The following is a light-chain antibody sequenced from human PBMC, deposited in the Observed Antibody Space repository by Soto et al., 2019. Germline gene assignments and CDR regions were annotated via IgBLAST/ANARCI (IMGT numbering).Light chain of an antibody. J-gene: IGKJ4*01. CDR1: RAITNH. Sequence: DVQLTQSPSPLSAAVGDRVSISCRASRAITNHLNWYQQKPGKAPLLLVYAASTLETGVPSRFSGSGSGTPFTLTIDTLQPEDVATYFCQQNYSTPLTFGGGTKVEI. V-gene: IGKV1-39*01. CDR3: QQNYSTPLT. CDR2: AAS.